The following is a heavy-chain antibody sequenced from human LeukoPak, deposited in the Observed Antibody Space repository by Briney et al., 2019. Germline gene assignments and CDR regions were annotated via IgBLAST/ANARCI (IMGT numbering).Heavy chain of an antibody. Sequence: GGSLRLSCAASGFTFSSYAMSWVRQAPGKGLEWVSYISSSGSTIYYADSVKGRFTISRDNAKNSLYLQMNSLRAEDTAVYYCARDIVIGGSGSYYYDAFDIWGQGTMVTVSS. J-gene: IGHJ3*02. V-gene: IGHV3-48*04. D-gene: IGHD3-10*01. CDR2: ISSSGSTI. CDR1: GFTFSSYA. CDR3: ARDIVIGGSGSYYYDAFDI.